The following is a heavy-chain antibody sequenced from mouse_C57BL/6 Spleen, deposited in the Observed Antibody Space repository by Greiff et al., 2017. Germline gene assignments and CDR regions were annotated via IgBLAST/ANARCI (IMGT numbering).Heavy chain of an antibody. D-gene: IGHD2-2*01. J-gene: IGHJ1*03. CDR1: GYTFTSYW. V-gene: IGHV1-53*01. CDR3: ARGGYYWYFDV. Sequence: QVQLQQPGAELVMPGASVKLSCKASGYTFTSYWMHWVKQRPGQGLEWIGNINPSNGGTNYNEKFKSKATLTVDKSSSTAYMQLSSLTSEDSAVYYCARGGYYWYFDVWGTGTTVTVSS. CDR2: INPSNGGT.